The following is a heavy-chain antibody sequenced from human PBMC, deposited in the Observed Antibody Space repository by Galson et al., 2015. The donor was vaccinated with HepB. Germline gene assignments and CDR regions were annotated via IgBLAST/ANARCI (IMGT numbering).Heavy chain of an antibody. D-gene: IGHD3-16*01. J-gene: IGHJ4*02. Sequence: SLRLSCATSGFTAVSTYLSWVRQAPGKGLEWVSIIYSSDRTFYADAVKGRFTISRDDSTNSIYLEMNSLRPEDTAVYYCARDRGRQAYYFDYWGQGTLVTVSS. CDR1: GFTAVSTY. CDR2: IYSSDRT. V-gene: IGHV3-53*01. CDR3: ARDRGRQAYYFDY.